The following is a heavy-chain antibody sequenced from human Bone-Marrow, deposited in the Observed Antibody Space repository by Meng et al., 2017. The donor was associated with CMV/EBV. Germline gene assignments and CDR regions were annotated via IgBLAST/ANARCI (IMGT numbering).Heavy chain of an antibody. J-gene: IGHJ1*01. Sequence: GESLKISCAVSGFTFTNYWMTWVRQAPGKGLEWVANINGDGSVKHYVDSVKGRFTMSRDNAKNSVYLQLNGLRAEDTAVYYCAREYWGPEHWGQGTRVTVSS. CDR2: INGDGSVK. CDR3: AREYWGPEH. CDR1: GFTFTNYW. V-gene: IGHV3-7*01. D-gene: IGHD2-8*02.